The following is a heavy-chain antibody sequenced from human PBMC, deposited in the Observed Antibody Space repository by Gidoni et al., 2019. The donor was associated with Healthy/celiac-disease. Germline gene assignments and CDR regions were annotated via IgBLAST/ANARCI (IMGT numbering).Heavy chain of an antibody. V-gene: IGHV4-30-2*01. D-gene: IGHD4-17*01. CDR2: IYHSGST. J-gene: IGHJ4*02. CDR3: ARVANYGDSEGADY. Sequence: QLQLQESGSGLVKPSQTLSLTCAVSGGSISSGGYSWSWIRQPPGKGLEWIGYIYHSGSTYYNPSLKSRVTISVDRSKNQFSLKLSSVTAADTAVYYCARVANYGDSEGADYWGQGTLVTVSS. CDR1: GGSISSGGYS.